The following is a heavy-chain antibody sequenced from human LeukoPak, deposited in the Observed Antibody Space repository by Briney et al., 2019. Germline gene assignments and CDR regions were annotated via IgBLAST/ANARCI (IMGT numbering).Heavy chain of an antibody. CDR1: GFTFDDYA. J-gene: IGHJ4*02. CDR2: ISWSGNNI. CDR3: AKVKNFITVTGYFDY. D-gene: IGHD6-19*01. V-gene: IGHV3-9*01. Sequence: SGGSLRLSCAASGFTFDDYAMHWVRQAPGRGLEWVASISWSGNNIAYADSVKGRFTISRDNAKNSLYLQMNSLRAEDTALYYCAKVKNFITVTGYFDYWGQGTLVTVSS.